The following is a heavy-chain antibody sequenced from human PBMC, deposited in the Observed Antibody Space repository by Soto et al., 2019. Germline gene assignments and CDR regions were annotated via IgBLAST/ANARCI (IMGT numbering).Heavy chain of an antibody. V-gene: IGHV4-31*03. CDR2: NYYSGIT. CDR1: GGSISSGGYY. Sequence: PSXTLSLTCTVSGGSISSGGYYWTWIRQHPGKGLEWIGYNYYSGITYYNPSLKSRVTISLDTSKNQFSLKLSSVTAADTAVYYCARGSSIAGLYYGMDVWGQGTTVTVSS. J-gene: IGHJ6*02. D-gene: IGHD6-6*01. CDR3: ARGSSIAGLYYGMDV.